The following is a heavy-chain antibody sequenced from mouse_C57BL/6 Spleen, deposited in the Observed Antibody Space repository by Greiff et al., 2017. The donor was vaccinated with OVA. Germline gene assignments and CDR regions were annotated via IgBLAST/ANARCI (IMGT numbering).Heavy chain of an antibody. CDR1: GYTFTSYW. Sequence: VKLMESGAELVMPGASVKLSCKASGYTFTSYWMHWVKQRPGQGLEWIGEIDPSDSYTNYNQKFKGKSTLTVDKSSSTAYMQLSSLTSEDSAVYYCARGYDWYFDVWGTGTTVTVSS. CDR2: IDPSDSYT. J-gene: IGHJ1*03. V-gene: IGHV1-69*01. CDR3: ARGYDWYFDV. D-gene: IGHD2-2*01.